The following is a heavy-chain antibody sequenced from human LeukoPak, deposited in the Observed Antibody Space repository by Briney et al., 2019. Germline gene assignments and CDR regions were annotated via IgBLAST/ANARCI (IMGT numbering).Heavy chain of an antibody. CDR2: VNINEGP. CDR3: ARVGYGGNSDFDY. CDR1: GGSISDFH. D-gene: IGHD4-23*01. J-gene: IGHJ4*02. Sequence: PSETLSLTCTVSGGSISDFHWSWIRQPAGKGLEWIGHVNINEGPKYNPSLRSRVIMSTDTSRNQYSLELTSVTAADTAVYYCARVGYGGNSDFDYWGQGTLVTVSS. V-gene: IGHV4-4*07.